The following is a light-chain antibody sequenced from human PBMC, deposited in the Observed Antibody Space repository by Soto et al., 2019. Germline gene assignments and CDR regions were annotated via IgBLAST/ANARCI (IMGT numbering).Light chain of an antibody. CDR1: QSVLYSSNNKNY. V-gene: IGKV4-1*01. CDR2: WAS. CDR3: QQYYNIPST. Sequence: DIVMTQSPDSLAVSLGERATIHCKSSQSVLYSSNNKNYLAWYQQTPGQPPKLLISWASTRESGVPDRFSGSGSGTDFTLTISSLQAEDAAVYYCQQYYNIPSTFGQGTKVEVK. J-gene: IGKJ1*01.